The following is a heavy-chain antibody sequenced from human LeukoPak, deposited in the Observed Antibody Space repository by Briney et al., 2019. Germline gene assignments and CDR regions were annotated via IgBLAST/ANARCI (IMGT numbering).Heavy chain of an antibody. D-gene: IGHD2-15*01. V-gene: IGHV3-23*01. CDR1: GFTFSTYA. Sequence: GGSLRLSCAASGFTFSTYAMSWVRQAPGKGLEWVSSIVGSGSSTFYADSVKGRFSISRDNSKHTLYLQMNTLRADDTAVYYCAKDGSNDWGWGAFDVWGQGTMVTVSS. CDR2: IVGSGSST. J-gene: IGHJ3*01. CDR3: AKDGSNDWGWGAFDV.